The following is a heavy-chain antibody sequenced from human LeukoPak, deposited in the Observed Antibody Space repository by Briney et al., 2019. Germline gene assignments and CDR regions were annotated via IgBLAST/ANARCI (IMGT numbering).Heavy chain of an antibody. Sequence: GGSLRLSCAASGFTFSSYAMSWVRQAPGKGLEWVSAIRGSGGSTYYADSVKGRFTISRDNSKNTLYLQMNSLRAEDTAVYYCAKAFYDSSGYYYVMNAFDIWGQGTMVTVSS. CDR2: IRGSGGST. CDR3: AKAFYDSSGYYYVMNAFDI. V-gene: IGHV3-23*01. J-gene: IGHJ3*02. CDR1: GFTFSSYA. D-gene: IGHD3-22*01.